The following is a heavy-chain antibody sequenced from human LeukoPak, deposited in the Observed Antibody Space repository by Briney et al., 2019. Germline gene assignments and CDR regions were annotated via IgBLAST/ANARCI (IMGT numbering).Heavy chain of an antibody. V-gene: IGHV3-23*01. CDR3: ATRPTVGGTTPTFDY. J-gene: IGHJ4*02. D-gene: IGHD1-26*01. Sequence: GGSLRLSCAASGFTFSDYAMNWVRQAPGRGLEWVSAISGTGGSTYYADSVEGRFTISRDNSKNTLYLQMNSLRAEDTAIYSCATRPTVGGTTPTFDYWGQGTLVTVSS. CDR1: GFTFSDYA. CDR2: ISGTGGST.